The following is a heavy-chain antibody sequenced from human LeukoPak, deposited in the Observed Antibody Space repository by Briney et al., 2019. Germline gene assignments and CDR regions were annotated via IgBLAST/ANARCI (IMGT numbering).Heavy chain of an antibody. V-gene: IGHV4-59*01. D-gene: IGHD3-16*01. CDR1: GGSISGYY. J-gene: IGHJ4*02. CDR3: AREGLGELTLDC. Sequence: KPSETLSLTCTVSGGSISGYYWSWIRQPPGKGLEWVGYISSSGSTNYNPSLKSRVTISVDTSKNQFSLKLSSVTAADTAVYYCAREGLGELTLDCWGQGTLVTVSS. CDR2: ISSSGST.